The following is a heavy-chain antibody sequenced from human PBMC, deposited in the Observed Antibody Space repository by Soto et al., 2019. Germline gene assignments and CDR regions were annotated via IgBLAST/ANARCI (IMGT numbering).Heavy chain of an antibody. Sequence: SQTLSLPCALSADSVSSNSAAWHWIRQSPSRGLGWLGGTAYRSKWYNDYALSVKSRITINPDTSKNQFSLQLNSVTPEDTAVYYCARGNCSGSSCFFDYWGQGALVTVSS. CDR3: ARGNCSGSSCFFDY. CDR2: TAYRSKWYN. J-gene: IGHJ4*02. D-gene: IGHD2-15*01. CDR1: ADSVSSNSAA. V-gene: IGHV6-1*01.